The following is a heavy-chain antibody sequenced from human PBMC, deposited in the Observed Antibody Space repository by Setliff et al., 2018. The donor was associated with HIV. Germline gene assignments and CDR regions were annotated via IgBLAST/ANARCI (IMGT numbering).Heavy chain of an antibody. CDR3: TTTFAAYDSSN. J-gene: IGHJ4*02. V-gene: IGHV3-15*01. CDR2: IKKKVDGGTT. CDR1: GFSFSNAG. D-gene: IGHD3-22*01. Sequence: GGSLRLSCAASGFSFSNAGMSWVRQAPGKGLEWIGLIKKKVDGGTTDYAAPVKGRFDISRDDSTNTVYLQMNSLKIEDTATYYCTTTFAAYDSSNWGQGTLVTVS.